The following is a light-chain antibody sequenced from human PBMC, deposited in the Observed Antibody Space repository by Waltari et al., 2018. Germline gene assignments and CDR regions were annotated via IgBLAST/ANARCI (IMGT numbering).Light chain of an antibody. J-gene: IGKJ2*01. CDR3: QQYGSSLHT. CDR1: QSVSSSY. V-gene: IGKV3-20*01. CDR2: GAS. Sequence: EIVLTQSPGTLSLSPGERATLSCRASQSVSSSYLAWYQQKPGQAPRLLIYGASSSATGIPDRFRGSGSGTDFTLTISRLEPEDFAVYYCQQYGSSLHTFGQGTKLEIK.